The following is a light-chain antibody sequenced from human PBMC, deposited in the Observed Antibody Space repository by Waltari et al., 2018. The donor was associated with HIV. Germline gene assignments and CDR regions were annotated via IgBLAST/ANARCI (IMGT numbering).Light chain of an antibody. CDR2: EVS. CDR3: MQSLHLLYT. V-gene: IGKV2D-29*02. CDR1: QSLRHTDGKTY. Sequence: DIVMTQTPPSLSVTPGQPASISCNSSQSLRHTDGKTYLYWYLQRPGQSPQVLIYEVSKRFAGVPDRFSGSGSGTRFTLKIARVEAEDVGSYYRMQSLHLLYTFGQGTKLEIK. J-gene: IGKJ2*01.